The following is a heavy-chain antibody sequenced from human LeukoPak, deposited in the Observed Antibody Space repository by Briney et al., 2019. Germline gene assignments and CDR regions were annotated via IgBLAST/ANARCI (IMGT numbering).Heavy chain of an antibody. CDR3: ARVRVVVAGGWFDP. CDR2: IHNGGTT. D-gene: IGHD2-15*01. CDR1: GYSIIRDYY. Sequence: PWETVSLTCAVSGYSIIRDYYWGWVRPSPGEGVEWVGSIHNGGTTYYSPSLKSRVTTSVDTSRNQFSLKMSSVTAADTALYFCARVRVVVAGGWFDPWGQGTLVTVSS. V-gene: IGHV4-38-2*01. J-gene: IGHJ5*02.